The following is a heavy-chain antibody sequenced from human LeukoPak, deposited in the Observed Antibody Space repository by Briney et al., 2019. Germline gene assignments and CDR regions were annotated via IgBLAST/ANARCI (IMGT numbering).Heavy chain of an antibody. CDR1: GFTFSSYS. CDR3: AKGDDIVTGDFDY. V-gene: IGHV3-23*01. CDR2: ISSSCGSA. D-gene: IGHD3-9*01. Sequence: PGGSLRLSCVGSGFTFSSYSMSWVRQAPGKGLEWVSGISSSCGSAYYADSVKGRFTISRDNSKNTLYLQMNSLRAEDTAVYYCAKGDDIVTGDFDYWGQGTLVTVSS. J-gene: IGHJ4*02.